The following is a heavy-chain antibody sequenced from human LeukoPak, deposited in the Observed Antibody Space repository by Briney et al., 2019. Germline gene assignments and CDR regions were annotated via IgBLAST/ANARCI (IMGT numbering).Heavy chain of an antibody. Sequence: GGSLRLSCAASGFTFSSYSMNWVRQAPGKGLEWVSSISSSSSYIYYADSVKGRFTISRDNAKNSLYLQMNSLRAEDTAVYYCARHANSDAFDIWGQGTMVTVSS. D-gene: IGHD4/OR15-4a*01. CDR2: ISSSSSYI. CDR1: GFTFSSYS. V-gene: IGHV3-21*01. CDR3: ARHANSDAFDI. J-gene: IGHJ3*02.